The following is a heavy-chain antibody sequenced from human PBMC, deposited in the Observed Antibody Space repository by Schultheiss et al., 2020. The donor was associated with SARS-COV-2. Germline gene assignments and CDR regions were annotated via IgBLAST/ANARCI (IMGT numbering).Heavy chain of an antibody. J-gene: IGHJ4*02. D-gene: IGHD5-18*01. Sequence: GGSLRLSCKASGYTFTGYYMHWVRQAPGQGLEWMGWINPNSGGTNYAQKFQGRVTMTRDTSISTAYMELSRLRSDDTAVYYCARGSPGPGRYSYGPYGNTVDYWGQGTLVTVSS. V-gene: IGHV1-2*02. CDR2: INPNSGGT. CDR1: GYTFTGYY. CDR3: ARGSPGPGRYSYGPYGNTVDY.